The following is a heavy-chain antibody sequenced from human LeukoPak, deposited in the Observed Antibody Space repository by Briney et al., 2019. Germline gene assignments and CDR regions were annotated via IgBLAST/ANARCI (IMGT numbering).Heavy chain of an antibody. CDR3: AASRDCGSDTCYRSSDY. CDR2: IVVGKGKV. D-gene: IGHD2-21*02. Sequence: ASVKVSCKASGFTFITSGMHWVRQARGQRPEWIGWIVVGKGKVNCAERFQGRVTITRDMSTSTVYMELSSLRPDDTAVYYCAASRDCGSDTCYRSSDYWGQGTLVTVPS. V-gene: IGHV1-58*02. J-gene: IGHJ4*02. CDR1: GFTFITSG.